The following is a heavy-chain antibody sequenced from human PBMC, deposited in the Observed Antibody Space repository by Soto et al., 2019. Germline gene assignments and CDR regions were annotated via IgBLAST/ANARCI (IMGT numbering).Heavy chain of an antibody. CDR2: ITGSTGTT. Sequence: EVQILESGGGSVQPGGSLRLSCAASGFTFSNFAMSWVRHAPGKGLEWVSEITGSTGTTYYADSVRGRFIISRDNSKNTLHLQMSSLRAEDTAVYYCAKDTSSSPYYMDVGGKGTTVTVPS. D-gene: IGHD2-2*01. J-gene: IGHJ6*03. CDR3: AKDTSSSPYYMDV. V-gene: IGHV3-23*01. CDR1: GFTFSNFA.